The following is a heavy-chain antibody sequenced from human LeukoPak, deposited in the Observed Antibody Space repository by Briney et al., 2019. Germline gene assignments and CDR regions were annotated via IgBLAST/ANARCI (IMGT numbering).Heavy chain of an antibody. CDR1: GFTFSSYA. V-gene: IGHV3-30*01. Sequence: GGSLRLSCAASGFTFSSYAMHWVRQAPGKGLEWVAVISYDGSNKYYADSVKGRFTTSRDNSKNTLYLQMNSLRAEDTAVYYCARVLVYYYYMDVWGKGTTVTVSS. CDR2: ISYDGSNK. CDR3: ARVLVYYYYMDV. J-gene: IGHJ6*03.